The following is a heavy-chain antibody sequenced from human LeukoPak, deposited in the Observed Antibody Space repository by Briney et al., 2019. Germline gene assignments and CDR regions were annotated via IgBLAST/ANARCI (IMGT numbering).Heavy chain of an antibody. CDR1: GYTFTCYY. CDR2: INPNSGGT. J-gene: IGHJ4*02. D-gene: IGHD3-3*01. V-gene: IGHV1-2*02. CDR3: ARAYYDFWSGYPLDY. Sequence: GASVKVSCKASGYTFTCYYMHWVRQAPGQGVEWMGWINPNSGGTNYAQTFHGRFTMTRDTSISTAYMELSRLRSDDTAVYYCARAYYDFWSGYPLDYWGQGTLVTVSS.